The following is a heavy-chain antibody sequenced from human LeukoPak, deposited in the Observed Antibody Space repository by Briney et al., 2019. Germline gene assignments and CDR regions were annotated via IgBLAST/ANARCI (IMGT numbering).Heavy chain of an antibody. CDR3: ARDGLYDSSGYYMDS. Sequence: PSETLSLTCTVSGGAISSYYWSWIRQSPGKGLEWIGYIYYSGGTKYNPSLMSRVTISVDRAQNQFSLSLRSVTAADTAVYYCARDGLYDSSGYYMDSWGQGTLAIVSS. CDR1: GGAISSYY. J-gene: IGHJ4*02. D-gene: IGHD3-22*01. CDR2: IYYSGGT. V-gene: IGHV4-59*01.